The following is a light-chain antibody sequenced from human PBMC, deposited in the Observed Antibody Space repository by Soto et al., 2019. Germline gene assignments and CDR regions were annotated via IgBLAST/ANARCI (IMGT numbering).Light chain of an antibody. J-gene: IGKJ5*01. CDR3: QQYNNWPPVT. CDR1: QSVSSN. Sequence: DIVMTQSPATLSVSPGERATLSCRSSQSVSSNLAWYQQKPGQAPRLLIYGASTRAAGIPARFSGSGSGTEFTLTISSLQPEDFAVYYCQQYNNWPPVTFGQGTRLEIK. CDR2: GAS. V-gene: IGKV3-15*01.